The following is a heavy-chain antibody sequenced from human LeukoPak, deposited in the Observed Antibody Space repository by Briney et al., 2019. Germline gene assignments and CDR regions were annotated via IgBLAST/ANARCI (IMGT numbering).Heavy chain of an antibody. CDR3: ARGDIVVVPAAIQGDC. D-gene: IGHD2-2*02. CDR1: GYTFTGYY. J-gene: IGHJ4*02. V-gene: IGHV1-46*01. CDR2: INPSGGST. Sequence: ASVKVSCKASGYTFTGYYMHWVRQAPGQGLEWMGMINPSGGSTNYAQKFQGRVTMTRDTSTSTVYMELSSLRSEDTAVYYCARGDIVVVPAAIQGDCWGQGTLVTVSS.